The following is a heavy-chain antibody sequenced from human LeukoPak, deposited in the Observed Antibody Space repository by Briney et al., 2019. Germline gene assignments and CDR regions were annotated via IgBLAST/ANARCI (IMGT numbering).Heavy chain of an antibody. CDR2: INHSGST. Sequence: SETLSLTCAVYGGSFSGYYWGWIRQPPGKGPEWIGEINHSGSTNYNPSLKSRVTISVDTSKNQFSLKLSSVTAADTAVYYCASGRDGYNFDYWGQGTLVTVSS. V-gene: IGHV4-34*01. J-gene: IGHJ4*02. CDR3: ASGRDGYNFDY. CDR1: GGSFSGYY. D-gene: IGHD5-24*01.